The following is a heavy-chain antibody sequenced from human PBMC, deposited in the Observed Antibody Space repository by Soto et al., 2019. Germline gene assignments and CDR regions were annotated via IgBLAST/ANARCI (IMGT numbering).Heavy chain of an antibody. V-gene: IGHV3-23*01. CDR2: ISGSGTST. Sequence: SLRLSCGSSGLTFDSFGMTWVRQAPGKGLEWVSSISGSGTSTYYADSVKGRFTISRDNSKNTLYLQMNSLRAEDTALYYCAKYASSTWSLFDYWGQGTLVTVSS. CDR1: GLTFDSFG. J-gene: IGHJ4*02. D-gene: IGHD6-13*01. CDR3: AKYASSTWSLFDY.